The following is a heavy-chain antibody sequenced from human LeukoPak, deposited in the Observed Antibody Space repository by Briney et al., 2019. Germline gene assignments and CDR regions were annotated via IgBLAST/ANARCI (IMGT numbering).Heavy chain of an antibody. J-gene: IGHJ5*02. CDR1: GGSFSGYY. D-gene: IGHD3-10*01. Sequence: SETLSLTCAVYGGSFSGYYWSWIRQPPGKGLEWIGEINHSGSTNYNPSLKSRVTISVDTSKNQFSLKLSSVTAADTAVYYCARHLYYYGSGSYRYRHNWFDPWGQGTLVTVSS. CDR3: ARHLYYYGSGSYRYRHNWFDP. V-gene: IGHV4-34*01. CDR2: INHSGST.